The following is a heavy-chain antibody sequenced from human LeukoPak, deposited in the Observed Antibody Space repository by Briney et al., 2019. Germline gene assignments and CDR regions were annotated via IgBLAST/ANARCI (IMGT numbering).Heavy chain of an antibody. CDR2: IGSTVSNI. CDR3: AKDSYSTRLPSLGFDF. D-gene: IGHD6-13*01. CDR1: GFTFSSHG. Sequence: PGGSLRLSCEASGFTFSSHGMSWVRQAPGKGLEWVSGIGSTVSNIYYADSVKGRFTISRDNSRNTLYLQMSSLRAEDTALYYCAKDSYSTRLPSLGFDFWGRGTMVTVSS. V-gene: IGHV3-23*01. J-gene: IGHJ3*01.